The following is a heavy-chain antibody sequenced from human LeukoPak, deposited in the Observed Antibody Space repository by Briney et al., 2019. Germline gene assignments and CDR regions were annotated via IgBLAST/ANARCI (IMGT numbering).Heavy chain of an antibody. D-gene: IGHD1-1*01. CDR3: ARERYPGTPRDYYYMNV. V-gene: IGHV4-59*01. CDR2: IYYSGST. CDR1: GGSISSYY. Sequence: SETLSLTCTVSGGSISSYYWSWIRQPPGKGLEWIGYIYYSGSTNYNPSLKSRVTISVDTSKNQFSLKLSSVTAADTAVYYCARERYPGTPRDYYYMNVWGKGTTVTVSS. J-gene: IGHJ6*03.